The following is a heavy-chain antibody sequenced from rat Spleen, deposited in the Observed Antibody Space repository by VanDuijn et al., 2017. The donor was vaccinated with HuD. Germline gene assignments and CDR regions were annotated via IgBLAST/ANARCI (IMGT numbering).Heavy chain of an antibody. CDR3: GRHYHTSYIYFDY. V-gene: IGHV5-29*01. J-gene: IGHJ2*01. CDR2: ISYDGSYT. CDR1: GFTFSDYY. D-gene: IGHD1-2*01. Sequence: EVQLVESDGGLVQPGRSLKLSCAASGFTFSDYYMAWVRQAPTKGLEWVATISYDGSYTYYRDSVKGRFTISRDNAKNTQYLQMDRLRSEDTATYYCGRHYHTSYIYFDYWGQGVMVTVSS.